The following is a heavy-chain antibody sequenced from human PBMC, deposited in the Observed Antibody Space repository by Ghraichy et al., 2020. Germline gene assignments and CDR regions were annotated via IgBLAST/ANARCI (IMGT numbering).Heavy chain of an antibody. V-gene: IGHV4-39*01. D-gene: IGHD1/OR15-1a*01. CDR2: ISYTGNT. Sequence: SETLSLTCTVSGASISSSGSHWGWVRQPPGKGLEWIGSISYTGNTFYRPSLKSRVTISGDTSKNQFSLKVSSVTAGDTAMYYCESEHGSSPFHWGQGTLVTVSS. CDR1: GASISSSGSH. J-gene: IGHJ4*02. CDR3: ESEHGSSPFH.